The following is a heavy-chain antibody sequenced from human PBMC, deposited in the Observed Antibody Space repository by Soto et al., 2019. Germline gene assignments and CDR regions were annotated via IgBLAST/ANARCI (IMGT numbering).Heavy chain of an antibody. J-gene: IGHJ4*02. CDR2: LSPTTGGT. CDR1: GNTLTSFY. Sequence: ASVKVSGKTSGNTLTSFYIHCVRQAPGQGLEWVGRLSPTTGGTNYAQHFQGRVTVTWDMSTFTAYMELSSLIYEDTAVYYCARPPGYVTDWYYFDTWGQGTQVTVSS. V-gene: IGHV1-2*02. D-gene: IGHD3-9*01. CDR3: ARPPGYVTDWYYFDT.